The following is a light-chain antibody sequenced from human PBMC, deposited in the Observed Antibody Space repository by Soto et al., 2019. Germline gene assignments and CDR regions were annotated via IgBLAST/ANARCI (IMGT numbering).Light chain of an antibody. Sequence: QSVLTQPPSASGSPGQSVTISCTGTSSDVGGYKFVSWYQQHPGKAPKLIIYEVSQRPSGVPDRFSASKSGDTASLTVSGLRAEDEAVYYCSSYAGSNMGVFGSGTQLTVL. CDR1: SSDVGGYKF. V-gene: IGLV2-8*01. CDR2: EVS. CDR3: SSYAGSNMGV. J-gene: IGLJ7*01.